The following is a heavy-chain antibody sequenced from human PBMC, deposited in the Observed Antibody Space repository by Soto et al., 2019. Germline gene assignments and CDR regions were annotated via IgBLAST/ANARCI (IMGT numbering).Heavy chain of an antibody. CDR1: GGSISGYY. J-gene: IGHJ6*03. CDR3: ARVGTERNNYYYYYMDV. CDR2: IYYSGST. Sequence: QVQLQESGPGLVKPSETLSLTCTVSGGSISGYYWSWIRQPPGKGLEWIGYIYYSGSTNYNPSLKSRVTISVDTSKNQFSLKLSSVTAADTAVYYCARVGTERNNYYYYYMDVWGKGTTVTVSS. V-gene: IGHV4-59*01. D-gene: IGHD7-27*01.